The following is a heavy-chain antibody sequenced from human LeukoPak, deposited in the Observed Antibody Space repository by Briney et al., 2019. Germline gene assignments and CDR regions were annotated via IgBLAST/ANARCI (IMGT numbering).Heavy chain of an antibody. CDR3: ARVAYTTSWNNDY. D-gene: IGHD1/OR15-1a*01. J-gene: IGHJ4*02. CDR2: VNPYSGNT. V-gene: IGHV1-8*01. Sequence: ASVKVSCKASGYTFTTYDIGWVRQASGQGLEWMGWVNPYSGNTAYAQKFQGRVTMTRDTSIGTAYMELNSLRSEDTAVYYCARVAYTTSWNNDYWGQGTLVTVSS. CDR1: GYTFTTYD.